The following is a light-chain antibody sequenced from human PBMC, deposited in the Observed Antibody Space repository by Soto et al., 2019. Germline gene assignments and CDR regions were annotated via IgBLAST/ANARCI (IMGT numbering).Light chain of an antibody. J-gene: IGLJ3*02. CDR1: SSNIGNNY. V-gene: IGLV1-51*01. Sequence: QYVLTQPPSVCAAPGQKVTISCSGSSSNIGNNYLSWYQQLPGTAPKLLIYDNNKRPSGIPDRFSGSKSATSATLGITGLQTGDEADYYCGTWDTSLSVGVFGGGTKLTVL. CDR3: GTWDTSLSVGV. CDR2: DNN.